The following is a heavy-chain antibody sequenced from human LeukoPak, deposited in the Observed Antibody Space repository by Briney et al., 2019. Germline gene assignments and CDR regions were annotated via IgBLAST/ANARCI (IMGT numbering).Heavy chain of an antibody. CDR3: AKGARCCSSTSCYGAYYFDY. CDR2: ISGSGGST. Sequence: GGSLRLSCAASGFTFSSYGMSWVRQAPGKGLEWVSAISGSGGSTYYADSVKGRFTISRDNSKNTLYLQMNSLRAEDTAVYYCAKGARCCSSTSCYGAYYFDYWGQGTLVTVSS. V-gene: IGHV3-23*01. D-gene: IGHD2-2*01. J-gene: IGHJ4*02. CDR1: GFTFSSYG.